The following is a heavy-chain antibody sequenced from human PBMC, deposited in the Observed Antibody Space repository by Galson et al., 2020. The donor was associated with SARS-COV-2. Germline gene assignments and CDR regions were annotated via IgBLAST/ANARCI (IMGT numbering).Heavy chain of an antibody. D-gene: IGHD2-15*01. CDR3: ARSGKRYCSGGTCYFDY. Sequence: ASVKVSCKASRYSFTSYGMSWVRPAPGQGLEWIGWVSGYNGNTDYAQNVQGRVTMSADTSTSTVYMELWSLRSDDTAVYYCARSGKRYCSGGTCYFDYWGQGTLLTVSS. J-gene: IGHJ4*02. CDR2: VSGYNGNT. CDR1: RYSFTSYG. V-gene: IGHV1-18*01.